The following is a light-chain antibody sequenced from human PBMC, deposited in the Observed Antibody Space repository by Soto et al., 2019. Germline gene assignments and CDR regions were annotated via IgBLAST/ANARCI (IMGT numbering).Light chain of an antibody. J-gene: IGKJ4*01. CDR1: QSVSTN. V-gene: IGKV3-15*01. CDR3: QLYNHWPPWLT. Sequence: EIVMTQSPATLSVSPGERATLSCRASQSVSTNLAWYQQKPGQAPRLLIYGASTRVTGIPARFSGSGSGTEFTLTISSLQSEDFAVYYCQLYNHWPPWLTFGGGTKVEIK. CDR2: GAS.